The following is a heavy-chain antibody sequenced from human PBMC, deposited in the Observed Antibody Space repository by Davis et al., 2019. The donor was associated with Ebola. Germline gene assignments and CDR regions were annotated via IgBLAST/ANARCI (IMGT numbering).Heavy chain of an antibody. V-gene: IGHV3-30*18. D-gene: IGHD1-26*01. CDR1: GFTFSSYG. Sequence: GGSLRLSCAASGFTFSSYGMHWVRQAPGKGLEWVAVISYDGSNKYYADSVKGRFTISRDNAKNSLYLQMNSLRAEDTALYYCAKTLLYSGSYYGHWGQGTLVTVSS. J-gene: IGHJ4*02. CDR3: AKTLLYSGSYYGH. CDR2: ISYDGSNK.